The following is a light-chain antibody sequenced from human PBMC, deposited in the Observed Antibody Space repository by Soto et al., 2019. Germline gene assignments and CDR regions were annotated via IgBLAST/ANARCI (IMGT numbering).Light chain of an antibody. Sequence: DIQLTQSPSTLSASVGDRVTNTCRASQNIHDWLAWYQPKPGKAPRLLIYKASTVESGVPSRFRGSGCGTEVTLTISSLQPADFATYDCQQYNNYSHACGPGAKVDS. V-gene: IGKV1-5*03. CDR2: KAS. J-gene: IGKJ3*01. CDR3: QQYNNYSHA. CDR1: QNIHDW.